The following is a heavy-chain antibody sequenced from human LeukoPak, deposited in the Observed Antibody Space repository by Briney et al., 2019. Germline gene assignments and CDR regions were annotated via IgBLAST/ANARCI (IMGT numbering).Heavy chain of an antibody. J-gene: IGHJ5*02. CDR1: GFTFSSYA. CDR2: IWYDGSNK. D-gene: IGHD2-21*01. CDR3: ARSGAIFRNWFDP. V-gene: IGHV3-33*08. Sequence: GGSLRLSCAASGFTFSSYAMHWVRQAPGKGLEWVAVIWYDGSNKYYADSVKGRFTISRDNSKNTLYLQMNSLRAEDTAVYYCARSGAIFRNWFDPWGQGTLVTVSS.